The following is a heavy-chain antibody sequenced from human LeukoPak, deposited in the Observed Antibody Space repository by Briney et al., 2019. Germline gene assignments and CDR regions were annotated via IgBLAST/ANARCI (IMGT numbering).Heavy chain of an antibody. Sequence: ASVKVSCKASGYTFTGYYMHWVRQAPGQGLEWMGWINPNSGGTNYAQKFQGRVTMTRGTPISTAYMELSRLRSDDTAVYYCAREGIAVAGSRWFDPWGQGTLVTVSS. J-gene: IGHJ5*02. CDR3: AREGIAVAGSRWFDP. D-gene: IGHD6-19*01. CDR1: GYTFTGYY. CDR2: INPNSGGT. V-gene: IGHV1-2*02.